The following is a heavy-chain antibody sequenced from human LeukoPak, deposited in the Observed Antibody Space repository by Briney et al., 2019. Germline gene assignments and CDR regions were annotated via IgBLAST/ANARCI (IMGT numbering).Heavy chain of an antibody. CDR1: GYTLTELS. Sequence: ASVKVSCKVSGYTLTELSMHWVRQAPGKGLEWMGGFDPEDGETIYAQKFQGRVTMTEDTPTDTAYMELSSLRSEDTAVYYCATDRAYYDILTGYSRSYDFDYWGQGTLVTVSS. J-gene: IGHJ4*02. D-gene: IGHD3-9*01. V-gene: IGHV1-24*01. CDR2: FDPEDGET. CDR3: ATDRAYYDILTGYSRSYDFDY.